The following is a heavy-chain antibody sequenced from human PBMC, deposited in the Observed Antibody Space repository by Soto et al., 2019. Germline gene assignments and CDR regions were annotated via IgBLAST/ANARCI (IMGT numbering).Heavy chain of an antibody. Sequence: PSETLSLTCTVSGGSISSGGYYWSWIRQHPGKGLEWIGYIYYSGSTYYNPSLKSRVTISVDTSKNQFSLKLSSVTAADTAVYYFARGSDYGDSSCWFDPWGQGTLVTVSS. J-gene: IGHJ5*02. CDR1: GGSISSGGYY. CDR2: IYYSGST. V-gene: IGHV4-31*03. CDR3: ARGSDYGDSSCWFDP. D-gene: IGHD4-17*01.